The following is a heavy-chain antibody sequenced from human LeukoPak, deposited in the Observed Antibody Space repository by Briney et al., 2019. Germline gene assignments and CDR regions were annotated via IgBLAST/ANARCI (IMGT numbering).Heavy chain of an antibody. Sequence: GASVKVSCKASGYTFTGYYMHWVRQAPGQGLEWMGWINPNSGGTNYAQKFQGRVTMTRDTSISTAYMELSRLRSDDTAVYYCARGLRWGRGAYGDYCVDYWGQGTLVTVSS. CDR1: GYTFTGYY. V-gene: IGHV1-2*02. D-gene: IGHD4-17*01. CDR2: INPNSGGT. J-gene: IGHJ4*02. CDR3: ARGLRWGRGAYGDYCVDY.